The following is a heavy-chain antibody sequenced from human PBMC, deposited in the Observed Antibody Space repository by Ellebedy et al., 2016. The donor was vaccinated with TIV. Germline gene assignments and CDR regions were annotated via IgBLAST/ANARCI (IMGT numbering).Heavy chain of an antibody. CDR3: ARTDPWQPIDD. Sequence: MPSETLSLTCTVSGYSISSGYFWAWIRQPPGKGLEYIGSVYYSGSPYYSPSFKSRVTLSADTSKNQFSLNLRTATAADTAVYYCARTDPWQPIDDWGQGILVTVSS. D-gene: IGHD2-21*02. V-gene: IGHV4-38-2*02. CDR2: VYYSGSP. J-gene: IGHJ4*02. CDR1: GYSISSGYF.